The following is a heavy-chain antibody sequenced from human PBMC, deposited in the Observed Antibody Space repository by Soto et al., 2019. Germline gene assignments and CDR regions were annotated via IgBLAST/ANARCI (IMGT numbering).Heavy chain of an antibody. CDR3: SKALDTSGYTPTDY. Sequence: GGSLRLSCAASGFTFSCYPLIWVRQAPGKGLEWVSIISGSGGSTYYADSVKGRFTISRDNSKNTLYLQMNSLRTEDTAVYYCSKALDTSGYTPTDYWGQGTLVTV. D-gene: IGHD3-22*01. V-gene: IGHV3-23*01. CDR2: ISGSGGST. J-gene: IGHJ4*02. CDR1: GFTFSCYP.